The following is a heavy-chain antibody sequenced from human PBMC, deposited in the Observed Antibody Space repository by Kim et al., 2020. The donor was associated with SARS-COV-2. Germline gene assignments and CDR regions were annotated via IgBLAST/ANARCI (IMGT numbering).Heavy chain of an antibody. Sequence: SETLSLTCTVSGGSISSSSYYWGWIRQPPGKGLEWIGSIYYSGSTYYNPSLKSRVTISVDTSKNQFSLKLSSVTAADTAVYYCASLSRTYSSSNQQAGYWGQGTLVTVSS. J-gene: IGHJ4*02. D-gene: IGHD6-6*01. CDR3: ASLSRTYSSSNQQAGY. V-gene: IGHV4-39*01. CDR2: IYYSGST. CDR1: GGSISSSSYY.